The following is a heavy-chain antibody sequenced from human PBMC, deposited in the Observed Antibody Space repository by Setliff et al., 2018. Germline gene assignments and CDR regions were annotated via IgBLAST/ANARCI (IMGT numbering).Heavy chain of an antibody. CDR1: GYTFTTYY. CDR3: TRDFLGATASFDI. V-gene: IGHV1-18*04. Sequence: ASVKVSCKASGYTFTTYYMHWVRQAPGQGLEWMGWISAYNGNTNYAQKLQGRVTMTTDTSTSTVFLELSTLRSEDTAVYYCTRDFLGATASFDIWGQGTMVTVSS. CDR2: ISAYNGNT. J-gene: IGHJ3*02. D-gene: IGHD3-3*01.